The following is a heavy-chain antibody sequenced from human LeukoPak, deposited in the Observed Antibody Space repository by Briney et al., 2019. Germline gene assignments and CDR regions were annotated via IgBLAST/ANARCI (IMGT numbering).Heavy chain of an antibody. CDR2: INQDGSED. Sequence: GGSLRLSCTASGFTFSNYWMSWVRQAPGKGLEWVANINQDGSEDYYVDFVKGRFTISRDNAKKSLYLQMDSLRAEDTAVFYCARVYEGTDYWGQGTLVTVSS. J-gene: IGHJ4*02. CDR3: ARVYEGTDY. V-gene: IGHV3-7*01. CDR1: GFTFSNYW. D-gene: IGHD2/OR15-2a*01.